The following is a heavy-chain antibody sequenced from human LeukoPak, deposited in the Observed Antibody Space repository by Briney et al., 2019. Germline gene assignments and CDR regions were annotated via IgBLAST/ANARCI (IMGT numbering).Heavy chain of an antibody. Sequence: GASVKVSCKASGGTFSSYAISWVRQAPGQGLEWMGGIIPIFGTANYAQKFQGRVTITTDESTSTAYMELSSLRSEDTAVYYCVRDPASSGQSTHWSDPWGQGTLVTVSS. CDR1: GGTFSSYA. CDR2: IIPIFGTA. D-gene: IGHD3-22*01. J-gene: IGHJ5*02. CDR3: VRDPASSGQSTHWSDP. V-gene: IGHV1-69*05.